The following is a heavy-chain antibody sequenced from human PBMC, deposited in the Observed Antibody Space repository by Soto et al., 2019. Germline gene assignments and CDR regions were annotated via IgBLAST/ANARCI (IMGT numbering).Heavy chain of an antibody. CDR3: ARIMGFYGEYNYQFDY. CDR2: ILSNDDK. J-gene: IGHJ4*02. D-gene: IGHD4-17*01. V-gene: IGHV2-26*01. CDR1: GFSLSSARMG. Sequence: QFTLKESGPVLVKPTETLTLTCTVSGFSLSSARMGVSWVRQPPGKALEWLAHILSNDDKSYNTSLKSRLTISKDTSRRQVVLTMTTWDPGDTATYFCARIMGFYGEYNYQFDYWGQGTLVTVSS.